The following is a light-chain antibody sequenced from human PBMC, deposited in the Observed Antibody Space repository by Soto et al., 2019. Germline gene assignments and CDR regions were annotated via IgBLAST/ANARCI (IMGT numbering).Light chain of an antibody. J-gene: IGLJ1*01. CDR2: AVS. CDR1: SSDVGGYKY. V-gene: IGLV2-14*01. CDR3: SSYTSSSIYV. Sequence: QSALAQPASVSGSPGQSITISCTGTSSDVGGYKYVSWYQQHPGKAPKLMSYAVSNRPSGVSNRFSGSKSGNTASLTISGLQAEDEADYYCSSYTSSSIYVFGAGTKVTV.